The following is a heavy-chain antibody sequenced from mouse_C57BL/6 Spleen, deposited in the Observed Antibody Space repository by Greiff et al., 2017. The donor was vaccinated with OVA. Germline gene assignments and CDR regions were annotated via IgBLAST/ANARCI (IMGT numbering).Heavy chain of an antibody. V-gene: IGHV1-26*01. CDR3: ARSPGRGTSYFDY. D-gene: IGHD3-3*01. CDR1: GYTFTDYY. Sequence: VQLQQSGPELVKPGASVKISCKASGYTFTDYYMNWVKQSHGKSLEWIGDINPNNGGTSYNQKFKGKATLTVDKSSSTAYMELRSLTSEDSAVYYCARSPGRGTSYFDYWGQGTTLTVSS. J-gene: IGHJ2*01. CDR2: INPNNGGT.